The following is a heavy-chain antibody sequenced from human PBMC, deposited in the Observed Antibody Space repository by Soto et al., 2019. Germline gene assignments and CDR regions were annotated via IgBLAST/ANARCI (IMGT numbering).Heavy chain of an antibody. CDR1: GYTFSSYA. D-gene: IGHD3-3*01. V-gene: IGHV1-3*01. Sequence: GASVKVSGKASGYTFSSYAMHWVRQAPGQRLEWMGWINAGNGSTKYSQKFHGRVTITRDTSASTAYLELSSLISEDTAVYYCARCRISIFGVAHYGLDVWGQGTTVTVSS. CDR2: INAGNGST. CDR3: ARCRISIFGVAHYGLDV. J-gene: IGHJ6*02.